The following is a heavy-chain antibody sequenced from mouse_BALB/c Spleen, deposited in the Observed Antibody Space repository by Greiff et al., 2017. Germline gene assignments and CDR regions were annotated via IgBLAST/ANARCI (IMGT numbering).Heavy chain of an antibody. CDR1: GFTFNTYA. Sequence: EVKVVESGGGLVQPKGSLKLSCAASGFTFNTYAMNWVRQAPGKGLEWVARIRSKSNNYATYYADSVKDRFTISRDDSQSMLYLQMNNLKTEDTAMYYCVRSGGLDYWGQGTTLTVSS. D-gene: IGHD4-1*01. CDR2: IRSKSNNYAT. V-gene: IGHV10-1*02. CDR3: VRSGGLDY. J-gene: IGHJ2*01.